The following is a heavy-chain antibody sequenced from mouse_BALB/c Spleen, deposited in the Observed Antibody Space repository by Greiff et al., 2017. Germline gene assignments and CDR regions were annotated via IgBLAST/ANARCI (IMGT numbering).Heavy chain of an antibody. V-gene: IGHV14-3*02. CDR1: GFNIKDTY. J-gene: IGHJ4*01. D-gene: IGHD2-4*01. Sequence: EVQLQESGAELVKPGASVKLSCTASGFNIKDTYMHWVKQRPEQGLEWIGRIDPANGNTKYDPKFQGKATITADTSSNTAYLQLSSLTSEDTAVYYCARDYDYDIYAMDYWGQGTSVTVSS. CDR3: ARDYDYDIYAMDY. CDR2: IDPANGNT.